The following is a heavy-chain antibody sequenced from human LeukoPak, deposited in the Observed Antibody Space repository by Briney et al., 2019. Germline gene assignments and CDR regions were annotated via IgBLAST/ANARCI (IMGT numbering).Heavy chain of an antibody. V-gene: IGHV1-18*01. CDR1: GYTFTSYG. J-gene: IGHJ5*02. D-gene: IGHD2-2*01. CDR3: ARDLSEYQLPKFDP. Sequence: ASVKASCKASGYTFTSYGISWVRQAPGQGLEWMGWISAYNGNTNYAQKFQGRVTMTTDTSTSTAYMELRSLRSDDTAVYYCARDLSEYQLPKFDPWGQGTLVTVSS. CDR2: ISAYNGNT.